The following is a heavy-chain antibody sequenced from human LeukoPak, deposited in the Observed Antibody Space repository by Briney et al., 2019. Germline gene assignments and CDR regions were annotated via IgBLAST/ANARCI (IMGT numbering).Heavy chain of an antibody. D-gene: IGHD3-9*01. J-gene: IGHJ6*03. CDR2: ISCSGGST. V-gene: IGHV3-23*01. CDR1: GFTFSSYG. CDR3: ATPAPDILTGYYYYYYYMDV. Sequence: GGTLRLSCAASGFTFSSYGMSWVRQAPGKGLEWVSAISCSGGSTYYADSVKGRFTIYRDNSKNTLYLQMTSLRAEDTAVYYCATPAPDILTGYYYYYYYMDVWGKGTTVTISS.